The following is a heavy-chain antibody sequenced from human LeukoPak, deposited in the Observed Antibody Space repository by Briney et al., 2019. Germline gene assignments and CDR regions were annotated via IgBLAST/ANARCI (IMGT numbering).Heavy chain of an antibody. J-gene: IGHJ4*02. CDR3: AKAPVTTCSGAYCYPFDY. CDR1: GFTFSVSW. CDR2: IKYDGSEK. V-gene: IGHV3-7*03. D-gene: IGHD2-21*01. Sequence: GGSLRLSCAASGFTFSVSWMSWVRQAPGKGLEWVANIKYDGSEKYYVDSVKGRFTISRDSSKNTLYLQMNRLRAEDAAVYYCAKAPVTTCSGAYCYPFDYWGQGTLVTVSS.